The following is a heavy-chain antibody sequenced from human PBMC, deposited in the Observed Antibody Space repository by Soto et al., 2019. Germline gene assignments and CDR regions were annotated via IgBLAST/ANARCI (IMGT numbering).Heavy chain of an antibody. V-gene: IGHV1-69*02. CDR3: ARVQETFYYDSSGYP. Sequence: QVQLVQSGAEVKKPGSSVKVSCKASGGTFSSYTISWVRQAPGQGLEWMGRIIPILGIANYAQKCQGRVTITADKSTSTAYMQLSSLRSEDTAVYYCARVQETFYYDSSGYPWGQGTLVTVSS. CDR1: GGTFSSYT. D-gene: IGHD3-22*01. CDR2: IIPILGIA. J-gene: IGHJ4*02.